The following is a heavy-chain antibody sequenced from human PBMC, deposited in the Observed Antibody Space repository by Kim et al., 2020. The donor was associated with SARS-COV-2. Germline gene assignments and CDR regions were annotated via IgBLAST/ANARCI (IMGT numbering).Heavy chain of an antibody. Sequence: GGSLRLSCAASGFTFSSYAMSWVRQAPGKGLEWVSAISGSGGSTYYADSVKGRFTISRDNSKNTLYLQMNSLRAEDTAVYYCANHYYDILGGYFDYWGQGTLVTVSS. V-gene: IGHV3-23*01. J-gene: IGHJ4*02. CDR1: GFTFSSYA. D-gene: IGHD3-9*01. CDR3: ANHYYDILGGYFDY. CDR2: ISGSGGST.